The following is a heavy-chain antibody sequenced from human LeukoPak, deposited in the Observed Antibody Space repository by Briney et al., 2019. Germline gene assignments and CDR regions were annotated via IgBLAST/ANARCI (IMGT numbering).Heavy chain of an antibody. V-gene: IGHV3-23*01. CDR3: ASAGGDY. J-gene: IGHJ4*02. CDR2: ISVSGST. CDR1: GLTFTKYA. D-gene: IGHD3-16*01. Sequence: GGSLRLSCAASGLTFTKYAMSWVRRAPGKGLQWVSAISVSGSTYYADSVEGRFTISRDTSKNTLFLQMDSLRAEDTALYYCASAGGDYWGQGTLVTVSS.